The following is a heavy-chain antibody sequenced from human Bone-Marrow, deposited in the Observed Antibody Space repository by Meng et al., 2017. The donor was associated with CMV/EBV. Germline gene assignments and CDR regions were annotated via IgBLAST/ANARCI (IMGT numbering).Heavy chain of an antibody. V-gene: IGHV3-30*04. CDR3: ARAAAAGAYYQYSMYV. D-gene: IGHD6-13*01. CDR2: ISYDGSNK. J-gene: IGHJ6*02. Sequence: GESLKIPCAASGFTFSSYAMHWVRQAPGKGLEWVAVISYDGSNKYYAVSVKGRFTLSRDNSKNTLYLQMNSLRAEDTAVYYCARAAAAGAYYQYSMYVWGQGTTVTVS. CDR1: GFTFSSYA.